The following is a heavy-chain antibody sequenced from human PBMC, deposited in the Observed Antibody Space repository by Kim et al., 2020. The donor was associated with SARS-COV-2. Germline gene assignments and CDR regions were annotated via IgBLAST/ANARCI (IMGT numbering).Heavy chain of an antibody. CDR1: GGTFSSYA. Sequence: SVKVSCKASGGTFSSYAISWVRQAPGQGLEWMGGIIPIFGTANYAQKFQGRVTITADESTSTAYMELSSLRSEDTAVYYCARDRASSSSLYFKIDYYSGTDVWGERTTVTVSS. J-gene: IGHJ6*04. CDR3: ARDRASSSSLYFKIDYYSGTDV. CDR2: IIPIFGTA. V-gene: IGHV1-69*13. D-gene: IGHD6-13*01.